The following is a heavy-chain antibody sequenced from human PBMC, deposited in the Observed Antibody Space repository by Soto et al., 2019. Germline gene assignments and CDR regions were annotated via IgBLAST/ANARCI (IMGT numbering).Heavy chain of an antibody. Sequence: QVQLQQWGAGLLKPSETLSLTCAVYGGSFSGYYWSWIRQPPGKGLEWIGEINHSGSTTYNPSLKSRVTLSVDTSNNQFSLKLSSVTAADTAVYYCARDGLERRFAPWGQGTLFTVSS. D-gene: IGHD1-1*01. V-gene: IGHV4-34*01. CDR1: GGSFSGYY. J-gene: IGHJ5*02. CDR3: ARDGLERRFAP. CDR2: INHSGST.